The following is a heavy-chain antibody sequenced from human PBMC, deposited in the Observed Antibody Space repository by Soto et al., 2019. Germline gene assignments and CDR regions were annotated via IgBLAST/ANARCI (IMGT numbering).Heavy chain of an antibody. CDR1: GFTFSSYW. Sequence: PGGSLRLSCAASGFTFSSYWMHWVRQATGKGLVWVSRINSDGSSTSYADSVKGRFTISRDNAKNSLYLQMNSLRAEDTAVYYCARDQLYYNDISGRPLNAFDVWGQGPMVTVSS. CDR2: INSDGSST. V-gene: IGHV3-74*01. J-gene: IGHJ3*01. CDR3: ARDQLYYNDISGRPLNAFDV. D-gene: IGHD3-22*01.